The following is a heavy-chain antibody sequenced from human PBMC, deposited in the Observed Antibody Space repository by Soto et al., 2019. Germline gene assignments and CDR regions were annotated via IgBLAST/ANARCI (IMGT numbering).Heavy chain of an antibody. D-gene: IGHD3-10*01. CDR3: ARRYGGGFDY. Sequence: SETLSLTCIVSGGSISGYYWSWIRQPPGKGLEWIGYIYYSGSTNYNPSLKSRVTVSVDTSKNQFSLKLSSVTAADTAVYYCARRYGGGFDYWGPGTLVTVSS. V-gene: IGHV4-59*08. J-gene: IGHJ4*02. CDR1: GGSISGYY. CDR2: IYYSGST.